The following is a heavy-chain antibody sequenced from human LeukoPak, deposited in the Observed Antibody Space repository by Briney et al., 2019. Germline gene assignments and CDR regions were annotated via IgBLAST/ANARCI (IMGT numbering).Heavy chain of an antibody. J-gene: IGHJ4*02. CDR3: ARAVRDYYGSGSYYNVGEYYFDY. CDR1: GYTFTAYY. CDR2: INPNSGGT. Sequence: ASVRVSCKASGYTFTAYYMHWVRQAPGQGLEWMGWINPNSGGTNYAQKFQGWVTMTRDTSISTAYMELSRLRSDDTAVYYCARAVRDYYGSGSYYNVGEYYFDYWGQGTLVTVSS. D-gene: IGHD3-10*01. V-gene: IGHV1-2*04.